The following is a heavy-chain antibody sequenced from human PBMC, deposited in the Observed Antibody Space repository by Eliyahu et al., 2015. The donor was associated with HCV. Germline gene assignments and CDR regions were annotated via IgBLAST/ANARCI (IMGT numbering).Heavy chain of an antibody. Sequence: EVQLLESGGGLVQPGGSLRLSCAASGFTFSXYAMSWVRQAPGKGLXWVSTISGAGGSTYYADSVKGRFTISRDNSKNTLYLQMNSLRAEDTAVYYCAKAINYDILTGYSHWGQGTLVTVSS. V-gene: IGHV3-23*01. CDR2: ISGAGGST. CDR3: AKAINYDILTGYSH. D-gene: IGHD3-9*01. CDR1: GFTFSXYA. J-gene: IGHJ4*02.